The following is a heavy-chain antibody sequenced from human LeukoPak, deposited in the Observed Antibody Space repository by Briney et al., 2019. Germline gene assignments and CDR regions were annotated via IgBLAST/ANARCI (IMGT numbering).Heavy chain of an antibody. CDR1: GGSFSGYY. J-gene: IGHJ6*03. CDR3: ARGEYSSSSRYYYMDV. D-gene: IGHD6-6*01. CDR2: INHSGST. Sequence: PSETLSLTCAVYGGSFSGYYWSWIRQPPGKGLGWIGEINHSGSTNYNPSLKSRVTISVDTSKNQFSLKLSSVTAADTAVYYCARGEYSSSSRYYYMDVWGKGTTVTVSS. V-gene: IGHV4-34*01.